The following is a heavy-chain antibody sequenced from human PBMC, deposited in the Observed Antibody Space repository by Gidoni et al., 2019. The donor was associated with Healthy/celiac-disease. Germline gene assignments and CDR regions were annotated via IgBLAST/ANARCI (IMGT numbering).Heavy chain of an antibody. CDR2: IYYSGST. CDR1: GGSLSSSSYY. V-gene: IGHV4-39*01. J-gene: IGHJ4*02. Sequence: QLQLQESGPGLVKPSETLSLTCTVSGGSLSSSSYYWGWIRQPPGKGLEWIGSIYYSGSTYYNPSLKSRVTISVDTSKNQFSLKLSSVTAADTAVYYCARQYSYGPVFDYWGQGTLVTVSS. CDR3: ARQYSYGPVFDY. D-gene: IGHD5-18*01.